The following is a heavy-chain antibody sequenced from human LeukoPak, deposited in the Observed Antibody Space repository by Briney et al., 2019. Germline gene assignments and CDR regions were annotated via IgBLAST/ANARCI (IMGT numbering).Heavy chain of an antibody. Sequence: PGGSLRLSCAASGFTFSSYEMNWVRQAPGKRLEWGSYIGSSGRSIYYADSVKGRFTISRDNAKNSLYLQMNSLRAEDTAVYYCARLYSSSSGKAFDIWGQGTMVTVSS. CDR3: ARLYSSSSGKAFDI. J-gene: IGHJ3*02. D-gene: IGHD6-6*01. CDR2: IGSSGRSI. V-gene: IGHV3-48*03. CDR1: GFTFSSYE.